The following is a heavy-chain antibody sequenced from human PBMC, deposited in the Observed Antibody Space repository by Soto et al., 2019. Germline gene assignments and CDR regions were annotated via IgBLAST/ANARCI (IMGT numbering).Heavy chain of an antibody. CDR3: ARGSTVAAILFDS. CDR2: IYYSGST. D-gene: IGHD2-15*01. Sequence: QVQLQESGPGLVKPSQTLSLTCTVSGDSISSGGYYWSWIRQHPGKGLEWIGYIYYSGSTYYNPSLKSRVIISVGTSKNQFSLELSSVTAADTAVYYCARGSTVAAILFDSWRQGTLVTVSS. J-gene: IGHJ4*02. CDR1: GDSISSGGYY. V-gene: IGHV4-31*03.